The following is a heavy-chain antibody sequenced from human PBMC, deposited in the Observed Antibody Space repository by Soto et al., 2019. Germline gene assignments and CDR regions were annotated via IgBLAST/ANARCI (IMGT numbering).Heavy chain of an antibody. D-gene: IGHD3-9*01. V-gene: IGHV3-48*01. CDR2: ISSSSSTI. CDR1: GFTFSSYS. Sequence: GGSLRLSCAASGFTFSSYSMNWVRQAPGKGLEWVSYISSSSSTIYYADSVKGRFTISRDNAKNSLYLQMNSLRAEDTAVYYCATTKGYFDWLSHKLRYDAFDIWGQGTMVTVSS. CDR3: ATTKGYFDWLSHKLRYDAFDI. J-gene: IGHJ3*02.